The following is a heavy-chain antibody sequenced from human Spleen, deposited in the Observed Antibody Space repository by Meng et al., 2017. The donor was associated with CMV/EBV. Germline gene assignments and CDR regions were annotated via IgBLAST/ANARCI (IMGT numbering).Heavy chain of an antibody. CDR3: ARDLLPVTGRNYYYYYGMDV. CDR2: INPSGGST. D-gene: IGHD6-19*01. V-gene: IGHV1-46*01. CDR1: GYTFSNYY. J-gene: IGHJ6*02. Sequence: ASVKVSCKASGYTFSNYYIHWVRQAPGQGLEWMGIINPSGGSTTYAQKFQGRATMTRDTPTSTVYMELSSLRSEDTAVYYCARDLLPVTGRNYYYYYGMDVWGQGTTVTVSS.